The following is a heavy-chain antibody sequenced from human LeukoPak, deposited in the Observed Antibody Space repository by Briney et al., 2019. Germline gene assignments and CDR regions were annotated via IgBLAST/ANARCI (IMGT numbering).Heavy chain of an antibody. V-gene: IGHV4-39*01. CDR1: GGSISSDSYY. CDR2: IHYSGST. CDR3: AKSGSYYRSFDY. Sequence: ETLSLTCIVSGGSISSDSYYWNWIRQPPGKGLEWIGSIHYSGSTYYNPSLKSRVTTSVDTSKNQFSLKLSSVTAADTAVYYCAKSGSYYRSFDYWGQGTLVTVSS. D-gene: IGHD1-26*01. J-gene: IGHJ4*02.